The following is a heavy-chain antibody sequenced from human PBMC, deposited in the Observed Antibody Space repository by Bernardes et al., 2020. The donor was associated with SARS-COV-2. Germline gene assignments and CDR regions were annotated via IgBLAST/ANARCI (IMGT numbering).Heavy chain of an antibody. Sequence: ASVKVSCWTSGYTFTTYNINWFRQAPGQGLEWMGWISPYNGNTKYSQEFQGRVTMTTDTSTTTAYMELRSLRSDDTAVYYCARDLGDNVVVPNAHSWGFDAWGQVLPVTDTS. CDR1: GYTFTTYN. D-gene: IGHD2-2*01. CDR2: ISPYNGNT. J-gene: IGHJ5*02. CDR3: ARDLGDNVVVPNAHSWGFDA. V-gene: IGHV1-18*01.